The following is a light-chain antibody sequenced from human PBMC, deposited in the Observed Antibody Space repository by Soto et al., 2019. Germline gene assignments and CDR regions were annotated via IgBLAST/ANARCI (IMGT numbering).Light chain of an antibody. CDR1: QDISSC. Sequence: DIQMTQSPSTLSASVGDRVTITCQASQDISSCLNWYQQKPGKAPMLLIYDASNLEAGVSSRFSGSGSGTDFTLTISSLQPEDFATYYCQQSYSTPQTFGQGTKV. V-gene: IGKV1-39*01. J-gene: IGKJ1*01. CDR2: DAS. CDR3: QQSYSTPQT.